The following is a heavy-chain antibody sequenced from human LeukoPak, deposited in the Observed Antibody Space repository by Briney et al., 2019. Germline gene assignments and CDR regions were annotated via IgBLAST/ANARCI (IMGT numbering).Heavy chain of an antibody. CDR1: GYTFTSYG. Sequence: GASVKVSCKASGYTFTSYGISWVRQAPGQGLEWMGWISAYNGNTNYAQKLQGRVTMTTDTSTSTAYMELSSLRSEDTAVYYCARDRYYGSGSYYTGWFDPWGQGTLVTVSS. J-gene: IGHJ5*02. V-gene: IGHV1-18*01. CDR3: ARDRYYGSGSYYTGWFDP. D-gene: IGHD3-10*01. CDR2: ISAYNGNT.